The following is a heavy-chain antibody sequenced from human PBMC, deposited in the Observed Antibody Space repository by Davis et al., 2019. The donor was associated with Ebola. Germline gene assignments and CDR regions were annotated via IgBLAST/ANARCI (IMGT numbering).Heavy chain of an antibody. CDR2: ISAYNGNT. J-gene: IGHJ4*02. Sequence: ASVTVSCKASGYTFTSYGISWVRQAPGQGLEWMGWISAYNGNTNYAQKLQGRVNMTTDTSTSTAYMELRGLRSDDTAVYYCARDPTVTPLDYWGQGTLVTVSS. V-gene: IGHV1-18*01. D-gene: IGHD4-17*01. CDR1: GYTFTSYG. CDR3: ARDPTVTPLDY.